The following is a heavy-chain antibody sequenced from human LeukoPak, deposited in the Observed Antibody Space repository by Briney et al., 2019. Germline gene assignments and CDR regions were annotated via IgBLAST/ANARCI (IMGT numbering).Heavy chain of an antibody. CDR1: GYTFSSYD. CDR2: MNPNSGNT. Sequence: ASVKVSCKAPGYTFSSYDINWVRQATGQGLEWMGWMNPNSGNTGYAQKFQGRVNMTRNTSISTAYMELSSPRSEDTAVYYCARKFLGSRGYYFDYWGQGTLVTVSS. CDR3: ARKFLGSRGYYFDY. J-gene: IGHJ4*02. D-gene: IGHD3-10*01. V-gene: IGHV1-8*01.